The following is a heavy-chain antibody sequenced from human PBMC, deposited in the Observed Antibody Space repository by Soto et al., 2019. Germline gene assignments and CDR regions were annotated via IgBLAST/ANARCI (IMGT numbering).Heavy chain of an antibody. CDR1: GFTFSSCA. J-gene: IGHJ6*02. V-gene: IGHV3-23*01. CDR2: IIDSGGST. Sequence: EVQLLESGGGLVQPGGSLRLSCAASGFTFSSCAMGWVRQAPGKGLEWVSDIIDSGGSTYYADSVKGRFTISRDNSKSTRYRQMNSLRAEDTALYYCAKGRSYYYYYGGDVGGQGTTVTVSS. CDR3: AKGRSYYYYYGGDV.